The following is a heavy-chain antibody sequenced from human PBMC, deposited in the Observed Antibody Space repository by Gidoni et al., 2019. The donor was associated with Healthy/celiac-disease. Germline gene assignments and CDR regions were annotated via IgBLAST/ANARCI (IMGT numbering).Heavy chain of an antibody. CDR3: ARSSGSYYNGFRNYFDY. V-gene: IGHV3-9*01. D-gene: IGHD3-10*01. J-gene: IGHJ4*02. Sequence: EVQLVESGGGLVQPGRSLRLSCAASGLSVDVYAMHWVRQAPGKGLEWVSGISWNSGSIGYADSEKGRFTISRDNAKNSLYLQMNSLRAEDTALYYCARSSGSYYNGFRNYFDYWGQGTLVTVSA. CDR2: ISWNSGSI. CDR1: GLSVDVYA.